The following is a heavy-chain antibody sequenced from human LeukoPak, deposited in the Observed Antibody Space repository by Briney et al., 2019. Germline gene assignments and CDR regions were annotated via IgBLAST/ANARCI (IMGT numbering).Heavy chain of an antibody. CDR3: ARGDIVVVLDAPSWLDP. J-gene: IGHJ5*02. V-gene: IGHV3-23*01. CDR1: GFTFSNYV. CDR2: INGGGGAT. Sequence: GGSLRLSCAASGFTFSNYVMTWVRQAPGMGLEWVSAINGGGGATFYADSVKGRFTISRDNSKNTLYLQMDSLRVEDTAVYYRARGDIVVVLDAPSWLDPWGQGTLVTVSS. D-gene: IGHD2-2*01.